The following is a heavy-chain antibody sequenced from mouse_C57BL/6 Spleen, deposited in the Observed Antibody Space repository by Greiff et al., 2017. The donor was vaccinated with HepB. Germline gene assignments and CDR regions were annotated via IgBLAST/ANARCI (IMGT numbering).Heavy chain of an antibody. Sequence: QVHVKQSGAELVKPGASVKISCKASGYAFSSYWMNWVKQRPGKGLEWIGQIYPGDGDTNYNGKFKGKATLTADKSANTAYMQLSSLTSEDSAVYFCARNYDYDSDYWYFDVWGTGTTVTVSS. CDR1: GYAFSSYW. CDR2: IYPGDGDT. J-gene: IGHJ1*03. D-gene: IGHD2-4*01. V-gene: IGHV1-80*01. CDR3: ARNYDYDSDYWYFDV.